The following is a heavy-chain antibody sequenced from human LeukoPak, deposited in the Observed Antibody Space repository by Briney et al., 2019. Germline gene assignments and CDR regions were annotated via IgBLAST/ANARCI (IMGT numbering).Heavy chain of an antibody. V-gene: IGHV3-9*02. D-gene: IGHD1-26*01. Sequence: SGGSLRLSCAASGFTSDDYAMHWVRQAPGKGLEWVSGISWNSGSIGYADSVKGRFTISRDNAKNSLYLQMNSLRAEDTALYYCAAMVGATRDAFDIWGQGTMVTVSS. CDR2: ISWNSGSI. CDR3: AAMVGATRDAFDI. CDR1: GFTSDDYA. J-gene: IGHJ3*02.